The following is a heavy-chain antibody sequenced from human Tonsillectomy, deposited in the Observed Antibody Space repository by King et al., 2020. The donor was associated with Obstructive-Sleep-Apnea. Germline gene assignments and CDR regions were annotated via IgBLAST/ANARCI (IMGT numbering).Heavy chain of an antibody. CDR1: GFTFSSYA. V-gene: IGHV3-23*04. J-gene: IGHJ4*02. D-gene: IGHD3-22*01. CDR2: ISGSGGCT. CDR3: AKDAYYYDSSGYHDY. Sequence: VQLVESGGGLVQPGGSLRLSCAASGFTFSSYAMSWVRQASGKGLEWVSAISGSGGCTYYADSLKGRFTISRDNSKNTLYLQMNSLRAEDTAVYYCAKDAYYYDSSGYHDYWGQGTLVTVSS.